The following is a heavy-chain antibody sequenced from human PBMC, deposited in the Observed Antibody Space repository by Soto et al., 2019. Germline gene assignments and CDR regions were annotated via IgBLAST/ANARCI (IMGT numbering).Heavy chain of an antibody. CDR3: AVPRISRIRGEPPAY. CDR2: ITGSGGST. Sequence: PGGSLRLSCTASGIIFSIFAMSWVRQAPGKGLEWVSSITGSGGSTYYADSVKGRFTISRDNSENTLYLQMNSLRAEDTAIYYCAVPRISRIRGEPPAYWGQGTLVTVSS. CDR1: GIIFSIFA. V-gene: IGHV3-23*01. J-gene: IGHJ4*02. D-gene: IGHD3-10*01.